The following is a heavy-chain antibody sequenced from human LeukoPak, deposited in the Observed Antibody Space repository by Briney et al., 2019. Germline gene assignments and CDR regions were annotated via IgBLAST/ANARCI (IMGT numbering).Heavy chain of an antibody. D-gene: IGHD1-1*01. CDR3: ARDLSTTGTFDY. J-gene: IGHJ4*02. CDR1: GGSITSHS. CDR2: IYTSGST. V-gene: IGHV4-4*07. Sequence: SETLSPTCNVSGGSITSHSWNWIRQSPGKGLEWIGRIYTSGSTNYNPSLKSRVTMSVDTSKNQFSLKLSSVTAADTAVYYCARDLSTTGTFDYWGQGTLVTVSS.